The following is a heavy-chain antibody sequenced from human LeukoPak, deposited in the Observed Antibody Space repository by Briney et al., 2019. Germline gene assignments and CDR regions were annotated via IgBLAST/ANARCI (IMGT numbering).Heavy chain of an antibody. D-gene: IGHD3-10*01. CDR2: INHSGST. Sequence: PSETLSLTCAVYGGSFSGYYWSWIRQPPGKGLEWIGEINHSGSTNYNPSLKSRVTISVDTSKHQFSLKLSSVTAADTAVYYCARGATRYYYGSGNVKGGYWGQGTLVTVSS. CDR3: ARGATRYYYGSGNVKGGY. CDR1: GGSFSGYY. J-gene: IGHJ4*02. V-gene: IGHV4-34*01.